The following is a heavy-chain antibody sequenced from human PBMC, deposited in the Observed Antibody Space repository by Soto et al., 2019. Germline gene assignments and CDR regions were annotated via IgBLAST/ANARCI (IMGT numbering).Heavy chain of an antibody. V-gene: IGHV1-69*13. Sequence: ASVKVSCKASGGTFSSYAISWVRQAPGQGLEWMGGIIPIFGTANYAQKFQGRVTITADESTSTAYMELSSLRSEDTAVYYCAPYGGYDILTGYQENWFDPWGQGTLVTVSS. CDR1: GGTFSSYA. CDR3: APYGGYDILTGYQENWFDP. J-gene: IGHJ5*02. CDR2: IIPIFGTA. D-gene: IGHD3-9*01.